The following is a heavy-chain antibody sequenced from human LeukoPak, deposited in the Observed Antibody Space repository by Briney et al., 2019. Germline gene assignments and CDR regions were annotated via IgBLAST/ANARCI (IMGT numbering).Heavy chain of an antibody. V-gene: IGHV1-46*01. D-gene: IGHD2-2*01. J-gene: IGHJ4*02. CDR3: ARGYCSSTSCYAGSYYFDY. CDR1: GYTFTSYY. Sequence: RASVKVSCKASGYTFTSYYMHWVRQAPGQGLEWMGIINPSGGSTSYAQKFQGRVTMTRDMSTSTVYMELSSLRSEDTAVYYCARGYCSSTSCYAGSYYFDYWGQGTLVTVSS. CDR2: INPSGGST.